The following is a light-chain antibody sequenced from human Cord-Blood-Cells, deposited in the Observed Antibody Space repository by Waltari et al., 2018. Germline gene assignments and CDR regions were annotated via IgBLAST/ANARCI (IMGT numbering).Light chain of an antibody. CDR1: RRDVGSYKL. CDR2: DGR. J-gene: IGLJ3*02. V-gene: IGLV2-23*01. CDR3: CSYAGSSTWV. Sequence: QSALTQPASVSGSPGQSITISCTGTRRDVGSYKLDSWYPQHPGQPPQLMISDGRKRPSGVSNRFSGSKSGNPASLTISGLQAEDEADYYCCSYAGSSTWVFGGGTKLTVL.